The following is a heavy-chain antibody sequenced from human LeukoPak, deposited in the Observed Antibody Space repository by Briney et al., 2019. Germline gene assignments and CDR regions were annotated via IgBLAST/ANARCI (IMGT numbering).Heavy chain of an antibody. CDR1: GFTFSSYS. V-gene: IGHV3-21*01. J-gene: IGHJ3*02. Sequence: NPGGSLRLSCAASGFTFSSYSMNWVRQVPGKGLEWVSSISSSSSYIYYADSVKGRFTISRDNAKNSLYLQMNSLRAEDTAVYYCARDGGGNGDAFDIWGQGTMVTVSS. CDR2: ISSSSSYI. D-gene: IGHD4-23*01. CDR3: ARDGGGNGDAFDI.